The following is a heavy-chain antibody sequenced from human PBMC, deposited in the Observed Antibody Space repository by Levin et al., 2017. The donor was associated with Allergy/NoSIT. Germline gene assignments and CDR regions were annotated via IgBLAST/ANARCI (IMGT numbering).Heavy chain of an antibody. CDR3: ARDNDYGDGDAFDI. J-gene: IGHJ3*02. Sequence: ASVKVSCKASGYTFTGYYMHWVRQAPGRGLEWMGWINPNSGGTNYAQKFQGRVTMTRDTSISTAYMELSRLRSDDTAVYYCARDNDYGDGDAFDIWGQGTMVTVSS. CDR1: GYTFTGYY. D-gene: IGHD4-17*01. CDR2: INPNSGGT. V-gene: IGHV1-2*02.